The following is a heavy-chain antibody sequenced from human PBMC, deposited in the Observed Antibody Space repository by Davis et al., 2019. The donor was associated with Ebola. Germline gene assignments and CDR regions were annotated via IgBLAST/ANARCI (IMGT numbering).Heavy chain of an antibody. CDR2: ISDGGSST. V-gene: IGHV3-23*01. CDR3: TKDPLRGSGYSDY. Sequence: GESLKISCAGSGFTFRNYVMGWVRQAPGKGLEWVSSISDGGSSTYYADSVKGRFTISRDNSKNMLFLKMDNLGGDDSAVYYCTKDPLRGSGYSDYWGQGILVTVSS. J-gene: IGHJ4*02. D-gene: IGHD3-22*01. CDR1: GFTFRNYV.